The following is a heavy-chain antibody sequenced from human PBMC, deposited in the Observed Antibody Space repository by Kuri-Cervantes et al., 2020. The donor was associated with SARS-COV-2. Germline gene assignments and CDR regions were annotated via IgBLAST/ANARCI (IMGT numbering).Heavy chain of an antibody. Sequence: ASVKVSCKASGYTLTGYYMHWVRQAPGQGLEWMGRINPNSGGTNYAQNFQGRVTMTRDTSISTAYMELSSLRSDDTAFYYCATVGDYYDSSAYFEYWGQGTLVTVSS. CDR2: INPNSGGT. V-gene: IGHV1-2*06. J-gene: IGHJ4*02. CDR1: GYTLTGYY. D-gene: IGHD3-22*01. CDR3: ATVGDYYDSSAYFEY.